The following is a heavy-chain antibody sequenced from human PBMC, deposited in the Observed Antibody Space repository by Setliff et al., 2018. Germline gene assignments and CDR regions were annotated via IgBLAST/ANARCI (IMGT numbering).Heavy chain of an antibody. CDR2: INQSGST. CDR1: GGSISDYY. D-gene: IGHD3-3*01. Sequence: PSETLSLTCGGYGGSISDYYWSWIRQPPGKGLEWIGEINQSGSTTYNPSLKGRVTISVDTSKNQFSLKLSSVAAADTAVYYCARVRPPLRFLNWFDPWGQGTLVTDSS. V-gene: IGHV4-34*01. J-gene: IGHJ5*02. CDR3: ARVRPPLRFLNWFDP.